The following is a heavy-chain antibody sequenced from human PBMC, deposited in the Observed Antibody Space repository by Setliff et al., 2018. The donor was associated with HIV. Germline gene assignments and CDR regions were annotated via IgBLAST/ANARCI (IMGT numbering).Heavy chain of an antibody. CDR3: ARGVNFDY. Sequence: SETLSLTCSVSGGSFSGYYWSWIRQPPGKGLGWIGYIYIYNSGSTNYNPSLTSRVTTSADTSRNQFSLKLTSVTAADTAIYYCARGVNFDYWGQGTQVTVSS. J-gene: IGHJ4*02. D-gene: IGHD3-3*01. V-gene: IGHV4-59*01. CDR1: GGSFSGYY. CDR2: IYIYNSGST.